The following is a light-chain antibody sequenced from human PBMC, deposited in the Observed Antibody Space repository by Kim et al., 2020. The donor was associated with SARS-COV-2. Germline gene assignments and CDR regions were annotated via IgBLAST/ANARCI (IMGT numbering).Light chain of an antibody. CDR1: QSVLYSSNNKNY. CDR3: QQYFSTPYT. J-gene: IGKJ2*01. V-gene: IGKV4-1*01. Sequence: DIVMTQSPDSLAVSLGERATINCKSSQSVLYSSNNKNYLAWYQQRPGQPPELLIYWASTRESGVPDRFSGSGSGTDFTLTISSLKAEDVAVYYCQQYFSTPYTFGQGTKLEI. CDR2: WAS.